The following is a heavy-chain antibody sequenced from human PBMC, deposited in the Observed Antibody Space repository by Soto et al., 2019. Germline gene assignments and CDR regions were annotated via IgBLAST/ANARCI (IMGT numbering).Heavy chain of an antibody. V-gene: IGHV1-69*06. CDR3: TLSIVGATVYGFDY. D-gene: IGHD1-26*01. J-gene: IGHJ4*02. CDR1: GGTFSSYA. Sequence: QVQLVQSGAEVKKPGSSVKVSCKASGGTFSSYAISWVRQAPGQGLEWMGGIIPIFGTANYAQKFQGRVTITADKSTSTGYMEVSSLRSEDTAVYYCTLSIVGATVYGFDYWGQGTLVTVSS. CDR2: IIPIFGTA.